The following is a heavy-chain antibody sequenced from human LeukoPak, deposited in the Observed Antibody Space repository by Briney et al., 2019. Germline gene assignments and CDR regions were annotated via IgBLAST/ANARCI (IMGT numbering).Heavy chain of an antibody. V-gene: IGHV1-69*13. CDR2: IIPIFGTA. CDR1: GYTLTELS. Sequence: GASVKVSCKVSGYTLTELSMHWVRQAPGQGLEWMGGIIPIFGTANYAQKFQGRVTITADESTSTAYMELSSLRSEDTAVYYCASRYCSSTSCSYTTLDYWGQGTLVTVSS. D-gene: IGHD2-2*01. J-gene: IGHJ4*02. CDR3: ASRYCSSTSCSYTTLDY.